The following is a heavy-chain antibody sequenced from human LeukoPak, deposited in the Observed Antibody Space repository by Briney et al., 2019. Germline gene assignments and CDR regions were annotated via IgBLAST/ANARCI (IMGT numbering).Heavy chain of an antibody. V-gene: IGHV1-18*01. CDR2: ISAYNGNT. D-gene: IGHD3-3*01. J-gene: IGHJ6*03. CDR1: GFTFTSSA. CDR3: ARVLYYDFWSDYYYMDV. Sequence: GTSVKVSCKASGFTFTSSAMQWVRQARGQGLEWMGWISAYNGNTNYAQKLQGRVTMTTDTSTSTAYMELRSLRSDDTAVYYCARVLYYDFWSDYYYMDVWGKGTTVTVSS.